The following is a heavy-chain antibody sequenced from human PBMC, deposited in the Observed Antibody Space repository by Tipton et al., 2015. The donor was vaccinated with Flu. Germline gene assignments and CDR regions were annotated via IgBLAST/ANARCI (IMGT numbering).Heavy chain of an antibody. CDR3: ARLSLPFNAFDI. Sequence: TLSLTCTVSGGSIGVTTYYWGWIRQPPGKGLEYIGSVYYTGGTYFNPSLKSRVTVSIDTSKKQFSLKLNSVTAADTAVYYCARLSLPFNAFDIWGQGTTVIVSS. CDR2: VYYTGGT. CDR1: GGSIGVTTYY. J-gene: IGHJ3*02. V-gene: IGHV4-39*07.